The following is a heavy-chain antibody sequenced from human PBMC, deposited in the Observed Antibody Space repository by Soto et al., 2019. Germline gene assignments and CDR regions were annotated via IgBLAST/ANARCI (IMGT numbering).Heavy chain of an antibody. CDR2: IYYSGST. CDR3: VKGLDTYGQKRNVFES. Sequence: SETLSPTCTGSGGSISSYYCSWFRQPPGKGLKWIGYIYYSGSTNYNPSLKSRVTISVDTSKNQFSLKLSSVTAADTALYYCVKGLDTYGQKRNVFESWGQGTRVTVSS. CDR1: GGSISSYY. J-gene: IGHJ4*02. V-gene: IGHV4-59*01. D-gene: IGHD5-18*01.